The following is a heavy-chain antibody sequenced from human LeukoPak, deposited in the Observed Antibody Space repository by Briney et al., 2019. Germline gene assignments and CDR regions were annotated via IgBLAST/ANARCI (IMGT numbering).Heavy chain of an antibody. CDR1: GFTFSSYG. D-gene: IGHD5/OR15-5a*01. CDR2: IRYDGSNK. J-gene: IGHJ6*03. V-gene: IGHV3-30*02. Sequence: GGSLRLSYAASGFTFSSYGMHWVRQAPGKGLEWVAFIRYDGSNKYYADSVKGRFTISRDNSKNTLYLQMNSLRAEDTAVYYCAKDASTAVDYYYYYMDVWGKGTTVTVSS. CDR3: AKDASTAVDYYYYYMDV.